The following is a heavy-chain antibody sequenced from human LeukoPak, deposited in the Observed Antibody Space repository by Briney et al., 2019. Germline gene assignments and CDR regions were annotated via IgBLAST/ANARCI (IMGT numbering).Heavy chain of an antibody. Sequence: GGSLRLSCAASGFTFSSYAMSWVRQAPGEGLEWVSAISGSGGSTYYAESVKGRFTISRDNSKNTLYLQMNSLRAEDTAVYYCAKDQGYSSSWYDWGQGTLVTVSS. CDR3: AKDQGYSSSWYD. J-gene: IGHJ4*02. CDR1: GFTFSSYA. CDR2: ISGSGGST. V-gene: IGHV3-23*01. D-gene: IGHD6-13*01.